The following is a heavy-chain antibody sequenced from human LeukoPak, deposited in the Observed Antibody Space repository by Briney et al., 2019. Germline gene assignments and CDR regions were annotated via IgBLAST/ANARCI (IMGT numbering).Heavy chain of an antibody. J-gene: IGHJ4*02. D-gene: IGHD1-1*01. V-gene: IGHV3-48*04. CDR2: ISSSSSTI. CDR1: GFTFSSYS. CDR3: ARDLNWPFDY. Sequence: GGSLRLSCAASGFTFSSYSMNWVRQAPGKGLEWVSYISSSSSTIYYADSVKGRFTISRDNAKNSLYLQMNSLRAEDTAVYYCARDLNWPFDYWGQGTLVTVSS.